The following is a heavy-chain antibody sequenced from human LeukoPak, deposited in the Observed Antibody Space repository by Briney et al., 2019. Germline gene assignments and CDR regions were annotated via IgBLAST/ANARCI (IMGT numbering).Heavy chain of an antibody. Sequence: SVKVSCKASGGTFSSYAISWVRQAPGQGLEWMGGIIPIFGTANYAQKFQGRVTITADESTSTAYMELSSLTSEDTAVYFCARGLWSAHRREYYFDSWGQGTLVTVSS. CDR1: GGTFSSYA. J-gene: IGHJ4*02. V-gene: IGHV1-69*13. CDR2: IIPIFGTA. D-gene: IGHD3-3*01. CDR3: ARGLWSAHRREYYFDS.